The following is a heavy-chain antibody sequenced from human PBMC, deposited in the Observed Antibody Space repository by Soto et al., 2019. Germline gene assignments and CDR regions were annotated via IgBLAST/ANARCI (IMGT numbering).Heavy chain of an antibody. D-gene: IGHD5-12*01. Sequence: ASVKVSCKASGYTFTSYGISWVRQAPGQGLEWMGWISAYNGNTNYAQKLQGRVTMTTDTSTSTAYMELRSLRSDDTAVYYCASALIAQYRRTFYYYGMDVWGQGTTVTVYS. CDR1: GYTFTSYG. J-gene: IGHJ6*02. V-gene: IGHV1-18*04. CDR2: ISAYNGNT. CDR3: ASALIAQYRRTFYYYGMDV.